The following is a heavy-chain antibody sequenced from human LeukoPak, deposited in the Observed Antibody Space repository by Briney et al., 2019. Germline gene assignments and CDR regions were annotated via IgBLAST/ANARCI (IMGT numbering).Heavy chain of an antibody. CDR3: ATDQPVPRRWFDP. Sequence: GASVKVPCKVSGYTLTELSMHWVRQAPGKGLEWMGGFDPEDGETIYAQKFQGRVTMTEDTSTDTAYMELSSLRSEDTAVYYCATDQPVPRRWFDPWGQGTLVTVSS. CDR2: FDPEDGET. J-gene: IGHJ5*02. D-gene: IGHD2-2*01. CDR1: GYTLTELS. V-gene: IGHV1-24*01.